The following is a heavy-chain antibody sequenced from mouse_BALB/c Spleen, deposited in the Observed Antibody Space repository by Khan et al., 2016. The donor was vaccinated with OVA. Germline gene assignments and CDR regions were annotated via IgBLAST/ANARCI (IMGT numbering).Heavy chain of an antibody. CDR1: GFSLPNYS. CDR2: IWSAGST. V-gene: IGHV2-2*02. J-gene: IGHJ3*01. D-gene: IGHD2-4*01. Sequence: VQLQESGPGLVQPSQSLSITCTVTGFSLPNYSVHWVRQSPGTGLEWLGVIWSAGSTDYNEAFISRLTISKDDSRSQVFFKMNNLQPNDTAIYYCARRGYEYGRGALFAYWGQGTLVTVSA. CDR3: ARRGYEYGRGALFAY.